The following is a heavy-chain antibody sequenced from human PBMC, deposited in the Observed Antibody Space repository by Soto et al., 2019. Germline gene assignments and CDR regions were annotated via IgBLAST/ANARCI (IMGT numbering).Heavy chain of an antibody. CDR1: GGSISSSSYY. CDR2: IFYSGST. Sequence: KPSETLSLASTVSGGSISSSSYYWGWIRQPPGKGLEWIGSIFYSGSTYYNPSLKSRVTISVDTSKNQFSLKLSSVTAADTAVYYCARHLTYCSAGSCYSDFPYYGMDVWGQGTTVTVSS. V-gene: IGHV4-39*01. CDR3: ARHLTYCSAGSCYSDFPYYGMDV. J-gene: IGHJ6*02. D-gene: IGHD2-15*01.